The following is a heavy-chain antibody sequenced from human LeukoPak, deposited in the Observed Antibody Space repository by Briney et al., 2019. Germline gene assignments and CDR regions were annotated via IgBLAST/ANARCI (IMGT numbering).Heavy chain of an antibody. CDR1: GGSISSGSYY. CDR3: ARGDRYYYDSSGPGLFDY. J-gene: IGHJ4*02. CDR2: INHSGST. Sequence: SETLSLTCTVSGGSISSGSYYWSWIRQPPGKGLEWIGEINHSGSTNYNPSLKSRVTISVDTSKNQFSLKLSSVTAADTAVYYCARGDRYYYDSSGPGLFDYWGQGTLVTVSS. D-gene: IGHD3-22*01. V-gene: IGHV4-39*07.